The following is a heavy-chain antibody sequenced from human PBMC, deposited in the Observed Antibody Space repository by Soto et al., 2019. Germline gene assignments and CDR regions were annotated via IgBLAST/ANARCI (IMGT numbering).Heavy chain of an antibody. CDR1: GGSVSSGSYY. CDR2: IYYSGST. J-gene: IGHJ5*02. CDR3: AREMATIKGNWFDP. D-gene: IGHD5-12*01. V-gene: IGHV4-61*01. Sequence: SETLSLTCTVSGGSVSSGSYYWTWIRQPPGKGLEWIGYIYYSGSTNYNPSLKSRVTILVDTSKNQFSLKLSSVTAADTAVYYCAREMATIKGNWFDPWGQGTLVTVSS.